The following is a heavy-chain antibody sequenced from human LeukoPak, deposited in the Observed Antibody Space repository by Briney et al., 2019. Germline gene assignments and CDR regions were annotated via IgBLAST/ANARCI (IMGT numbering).Heavy chain of an antibody. D-gene: IGHD3-10*01. CDR2: IKQDGSEK. CDR1: GFTFSSYW. V-gene: IGHV3-7*03. Sequence: PGGSLRLSCAASGFTFSSYWMSWVRQAPGKGLEWVANIKQDGSEKYYVDSVKGRFTISRDNAKNSLYLQMSSLRAEDTAVYYCAKLWFGEDYFDYWGQGTLVTVSS. J-gene: IGHJ4*02. CDR3: AKLWFGEDYFDY.